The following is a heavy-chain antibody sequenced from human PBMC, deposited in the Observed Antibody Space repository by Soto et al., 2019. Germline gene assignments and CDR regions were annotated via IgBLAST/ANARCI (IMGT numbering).Heavy chain of an antibody. J-gene: IGHJ6*02. V-gene: IGHV3-30*18. D-gene: IGHD3-3*01. CDR2: ISYDGSNK. CDR3: AKVYITILGPEGMDV. Sequence: PGGSLRLSCAASGFTFSSYGMHWVRQAPGKGLEWVAVISYDGSNKYYADSVKGRFTISRDNSKNTLYLQMNSLRAEDTAVYYCAKVYITILGPEGMDVWGQGTTVTV. CDR1: GFTFSSYG.